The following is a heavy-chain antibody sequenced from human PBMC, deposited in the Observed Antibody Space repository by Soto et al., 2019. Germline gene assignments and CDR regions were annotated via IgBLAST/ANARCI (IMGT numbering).Heavy chain of an antibody. CDR3: SRFGGSSGWFGFDP. D-gene: IGHD6-19*01. J-gene: IGHJ5*02. Sequence: QVQLVQSGAEVKKPGASVNVSCKASGYTFTSYDINWVRQATGQRLEWMGWMNPNSGNTGYAQKFQGRVTMARNTSISTAYMELSSLRSEDTAVYYCSRFGGSSGWFGFDPWGQGTLVTVSS. CDR2: MNPNSGNT. V-gene: IGHV1-8*01. CDR1: GYTFTSYD.